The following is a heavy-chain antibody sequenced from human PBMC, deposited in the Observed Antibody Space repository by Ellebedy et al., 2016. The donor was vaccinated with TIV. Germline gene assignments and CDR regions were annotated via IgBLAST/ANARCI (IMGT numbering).Heavy chain of an antibody. D-gene: IGHD1-26*01. Sequence: SETLSLTXTVSGGSVDSGSYYWSWIRQPPGKGLEWIGFIYYSGSTNYNPSLKSRVTISVDTSKNQFSLKLSSVTAADTAVYYCARSVGATDYWGQGTLVTVSS. V-gene: IGHV4-61*01. CDR3: ARSVGATDY. CDR2: IYYSGST. CDR1: GGSVDSGSYY. J-gene: IGHJ4*02.